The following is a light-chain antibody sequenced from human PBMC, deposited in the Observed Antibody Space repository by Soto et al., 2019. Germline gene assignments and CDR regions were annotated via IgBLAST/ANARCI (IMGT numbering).Light chain of an antibody. V-gene: IGLV2-14*01. J-gene: IGLJ1*01. CDR3: SSYKSSTTRV. Sequence: QSVLTQPASVSGSPGQSITISCTGTSSDVGGYNYVSWYQQHPGKAPKLMIYDVSNRPSGVSNRFSGSKSGNTASLTISGLQADDEADYYCSSYKSSTTRVFGPVTVVTV. CDR1: SSDVGGYNY. CDR2: DVS.